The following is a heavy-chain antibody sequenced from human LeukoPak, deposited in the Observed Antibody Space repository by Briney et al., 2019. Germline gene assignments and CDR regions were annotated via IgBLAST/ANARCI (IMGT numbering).Heavy chain of an antibody. V-gene: IGHV3-11*05. D-gene: IGHD1-26*01. CDR3: ARVGPGSYPLDY. CDR2: ISSSNTYT. Sequence: PGGSLRLSCAASGFTFSDYYMSWIRQAPGKGLEWVSYISSSNTYTNYADSVKGRFTISRDNAKNSLYLQVNSLRAEDTAVYYCARVGPGSYPLDYWGQGTLVTVSS. CDR1: GFTFSDYY. J-gene: IGHJ4*02.